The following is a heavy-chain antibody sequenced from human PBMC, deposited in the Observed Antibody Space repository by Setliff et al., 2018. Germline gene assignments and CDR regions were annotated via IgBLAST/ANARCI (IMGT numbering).Heavy chain of an antibody. CDR1: GGSFSGYY. J-gene: IGHJ3*02. CDR3: ARGWGSGWSKEGAFDI. V-gene: IGHV4-34*01. Sequence: ETLSLTCAVYGGSFSGYYWSWLRQPPGKGLEWIGEINHSGSTNYNPSLKSRVTISVDTSKNQFSLKLSSVTAADTAVYYCARGWGSGWSKEGAFDIWGQGTMVT. D-gene: IGHD6-19*01. CDR2: INHSGST.